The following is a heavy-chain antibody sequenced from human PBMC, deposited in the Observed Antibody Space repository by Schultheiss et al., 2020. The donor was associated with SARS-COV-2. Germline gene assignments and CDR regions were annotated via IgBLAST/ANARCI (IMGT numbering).Heavy chain of an antibody. CDR2: ISGSGGST. D-gene: IGHD5-24*01. CDR1: GFTFSSYG. Sequence: GGSLRLSCAASGFTFSSYGMHWVRQAPGKGLEWVAAISGSGGSTYYADSVKGRFTISRDNSKNTLYLQMNSLRAEDTAVYYCAKDPDGYNPGYFDYWGQGTLVTVSS. CDR3: AKDPDGYNPGYFDY. J-gene: IGHJ4*02. V-gene: IGHV3-23*01.